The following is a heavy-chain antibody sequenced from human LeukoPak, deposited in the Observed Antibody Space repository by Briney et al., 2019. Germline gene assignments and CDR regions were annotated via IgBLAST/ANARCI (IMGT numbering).Heavy chain of an antibody. CDR1: GDSVSNGNYY. CDR3: ARSQNYYGSGDY. Sequence: SETLSLTCTVSGDSVSNGNYYWSWLRQPPGKALEWIGYIYYTGSTYYNPSLEGRVTISVDTSGNQFSVKLSSVTAAGTAVYYCARSQNYYGSGDYWSQGTLVTVSS. V-gene: IGHV4-61*01. CDR2: IYYTGST. J-gene: IGHJ4*02. D-gene: IGHD3-10*01.